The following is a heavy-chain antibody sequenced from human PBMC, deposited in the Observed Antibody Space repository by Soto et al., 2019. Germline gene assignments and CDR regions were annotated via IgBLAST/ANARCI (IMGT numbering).Heavy chain of an antibody. CDR2: INPNGGST. Sequence: QVQLVQSGAEVKRPGASVKVSCKASGYTFTTYYMHWVRQAPGQGLEWLGIINPNGGSTTYAQKCQGRVSMTTGTSTSTVYLEPSSRRSEDTSVYYCARAGYCSGGTCFHGNCDYWGQGPLVTVSA. D-gene: IGHD2-15*01. J-gene: IGHJ4*02. CDR1: GYTFTTYY. V-gene: IGHV1-46*01. CDR3: ARAGYCSGGTCFHGNCDY.